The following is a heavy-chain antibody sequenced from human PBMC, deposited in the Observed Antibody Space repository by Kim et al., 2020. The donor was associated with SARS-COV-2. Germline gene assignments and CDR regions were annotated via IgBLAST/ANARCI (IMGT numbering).Heavy chain of an antibody. J-gene: IGHJ4*02. Sequence: YYADSVKSRFTVSRDDATNMLYLQLNSLRAEDSAVYYCARGSYRYDSWGRGTLVTVSS. D-gene: IGHD5-18*01. V-gene: IGHV3-33*01. CDR3: ARGSYRYDS.